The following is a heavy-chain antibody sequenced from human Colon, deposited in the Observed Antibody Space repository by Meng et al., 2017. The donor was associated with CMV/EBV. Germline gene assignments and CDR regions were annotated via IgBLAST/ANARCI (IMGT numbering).Heavy chain of an antibody. J-gene: IGHJ4*02. CDR3: AKGLSASQYYFDS. Sequence: SCAASGISLSNYVMSWVRQAPGKGLEWVSRISGSGYSADYADSVKGRFTISRDNSKNTLFLQLNSLRVEDTAVYYCAKGLSASQYYFDSWGQGTLVTVSS. CDR1: GISLSNYV. D-gene: IGHD3-16*01. V-gene: IGHV3-23*01. CDR2: ISGSGYSA.